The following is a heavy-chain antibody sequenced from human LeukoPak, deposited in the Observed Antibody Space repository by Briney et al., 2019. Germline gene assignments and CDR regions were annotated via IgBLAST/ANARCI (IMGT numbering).Heavy chain of an antibody. J-gene: IGHJ3*02. CDR3: ARKNDFDI. V-gene: IGHV4-59*01. Sequence: SETLSLTCGVSGGSITSDHWNWIRQPPGKGLEWIGCIYYSGSTYYNPSLKSRVTISVDMSKNQFSLRLTSVTAADTAVYYCARKNDFDIWGQGTLVTVSS. CDR2: IYYSGST. D-gene: IGHD2/OR15-2a*01. CDR1: GGSITSDH.